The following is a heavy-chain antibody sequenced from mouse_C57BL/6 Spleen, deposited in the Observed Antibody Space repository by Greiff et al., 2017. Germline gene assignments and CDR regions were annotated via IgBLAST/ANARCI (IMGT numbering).Heavy chain of an antibody. Sequence: EVQGVESGGGLVQPGGSMKLSCVASGFTFSNYWMNWVRQSPEKGLEWVAQIRLKSDNYATHYAESVKGRFTISRDDSKSSVYLQMNNLRAEDTGIYYCSRIYYYGSPYFDYWGQGTTLTVSS. CDR2: IRLKSDNYAT. CDR1: GFTFSNYW. CDR3: SRIYYYGSPYFDY. J-gene: IGHJ2*01. V-gene: IGHV6-3*01. D-gene: IGHD1-1*01.